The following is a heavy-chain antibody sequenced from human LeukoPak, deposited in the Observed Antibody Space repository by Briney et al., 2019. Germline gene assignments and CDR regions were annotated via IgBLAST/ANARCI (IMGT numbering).Heavy chain of an antibody. D-gene: IGHD3-10*01. Sequence: PGGSLRLACAASGFTFSSYGMHWVRQAPGKGLEWVAVISYDGSNKYYADSVKGRFTISRDNSKNTLYLQMNSLRAEDTAVYYCAKDLPELVPYYYGSGSYSGMDVWGQGTTVTVSS. CDR2: ISYDGSNK. CDR3: AKDLPELVPYYYGSGSYSGMDV. CDR1: GFTFSSYG. V-gene: IGHV3-30*18. J-gene: IGHJ6*02.